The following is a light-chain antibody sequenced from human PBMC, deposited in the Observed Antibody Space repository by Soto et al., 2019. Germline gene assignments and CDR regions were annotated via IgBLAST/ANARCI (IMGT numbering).Light chain of an antibody. CDR3: QRYDSFRT. V-gene: IGKV3-20*01. Sequence: QSPSTLSGSVAAGVTITCRASQSVSNNYLAWYQQKPGQAPRLLIYGASNRATGIPDRFSGSGSGTDFTLTITRLEPEDFAMYYCQRYDSFRTFGQGTKVDI. CDR2: GAS. CDR1: QSVSNNY. J-gene: IGKJ1*01.